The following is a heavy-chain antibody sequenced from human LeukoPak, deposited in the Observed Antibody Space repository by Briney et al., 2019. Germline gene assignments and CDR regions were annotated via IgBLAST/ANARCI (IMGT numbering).Heavy chain of an antibody. J-gene: IGHJ4*02. CDR2: ISGSGGST. Sequence: GGSLRLSCAASGFTFSSYGMSWVRQAPGKGLEWVSAISGSGGSTYYADSVKGRFTISRDNSKNTLYLQMNSLRAEDTAVYYCANLPGIAAAGTYYWGQGTLVTVSS. CDR1: GFTFSSYG. D-gene: IGHD6-13*01. CDR3: ANLPGIAAAGTYY. V-gene: IGHV3-23*01.